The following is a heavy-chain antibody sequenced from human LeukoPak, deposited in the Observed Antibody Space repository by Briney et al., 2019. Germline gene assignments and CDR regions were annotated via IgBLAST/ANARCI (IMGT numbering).Heavy chain of an antibody. D-gene: IGHD2-15*01. CDR1: SGSIRHYY. Sequence: SETLSLTCTVSSGSIRHYYWSWIRQPPGKGLEWIGYIYYSGQTNYDPSLKSRVTITRDTSKNQFSLKLTSVTAADTAVYYCARHLYCQNDNCYPKIEADAFDTWGQGTMLTVSS. CDR3: ARHLYCQNDNCYPKIEADAFDT. J-gene: IGHJ3*02. V-gene: IGHV4-59*08. CDR2: IYYSGQT.